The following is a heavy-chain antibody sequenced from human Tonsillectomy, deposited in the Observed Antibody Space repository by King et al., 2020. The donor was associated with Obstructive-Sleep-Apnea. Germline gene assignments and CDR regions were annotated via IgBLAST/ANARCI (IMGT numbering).Heavy chain of an antibody. V-gene: IGHV1-46*01. D-gene: IGHD3-22*01. J-gene: IGHJ4*02. CDR3: ARGVSSVFYPNDY. CDR2: LNPSGGST. CDR1: GYSFTSSY. Sequence: HVQLVQSGAEVKKPGASLKVSCKASGYSFTSSYMHWVRQAPGQGLEWMGILNPSGGSTTYPQKFQGRITMTRDTSTSTVYLELSSLRSEDTAVYYCARGVSSVFYPNDYWGQGTLVTVSS.